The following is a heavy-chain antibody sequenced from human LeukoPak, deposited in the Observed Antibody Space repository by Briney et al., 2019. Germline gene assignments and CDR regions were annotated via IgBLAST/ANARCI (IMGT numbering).Heavy chain of an antibody. D-gene: IGHD6-13*01. CDR1: GFTFSSYA. CDR3: ARDFVGSSWIGGYYFDY. Sequence: PGGSLRLSCAASGFTFSSYAMHWVRQAPGKGLEWVAVISYDGSNKYYADSVKGRFTISRDNSKNTLYLQMNSLRAEDTAVYYCARDFVGSSWIGGYYFDYWGQGTLVTVSS. J-gene: IGHJ4*02. V-gene: IGHV3-30-3*01. CDR2: ISYDGSNK.